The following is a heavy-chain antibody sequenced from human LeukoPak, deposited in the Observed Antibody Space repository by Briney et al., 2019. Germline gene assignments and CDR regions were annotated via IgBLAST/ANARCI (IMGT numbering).Heavy chain of an antibody. J-gene: IGHJ4*02. D-gene: IGHD6-13*01. CDR2: IKEDGSAT. V-gene: IGHV3-7*04. CDR3: ARLGAASAGALDN. Sequence: PGGSLRLSCEASGFTFSTSWVSWVRQAPGKGLEWVANIKEDGSATYYVDSVRGRFTISRDTAKSSLYLEMKYLGVDDTAVYYCARLGAASAGALDNWGQGILVTVSS. CDR1: GFTFSTSW.